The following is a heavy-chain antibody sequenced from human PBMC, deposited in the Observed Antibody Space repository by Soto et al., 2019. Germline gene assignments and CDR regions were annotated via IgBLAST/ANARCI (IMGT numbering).Heavy chain of an antibody. J-gene: IGHJ6*02. D-gene: IGHD2-2*02. V-gene: IGHV1-69*04. CDR2: IIPILGIA. Sequence: EASVKVSCKASGGTFSSYTISWVRQAPGQGLEWMGRIIPILGIANYAQKFQGRVTITADKSTSTAYMELSSLRSEDTAVYYCARDGGVVPAAIYYYYYYGMDVWGQGTAVTVSS. CDR3: ARDGGVVPAAIYYYYYYGMDV. CDR1: GGTFSSYT.